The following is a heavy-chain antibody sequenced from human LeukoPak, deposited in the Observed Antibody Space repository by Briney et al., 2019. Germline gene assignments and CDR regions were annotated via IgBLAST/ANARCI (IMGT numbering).Heavy chain of an antibody. Sequence: ASVKVSCKASGYTFTSYYMHWVRQAPGQGLEWMGIINPSGGSTSYAQKFQGRVTITRDTSASTAYMELSSLRSEDTAVYYCASAGSYRSAFDYWGQGTLVTVSS. J-gene: IGHJ4*02. CDR1: GYTFTSYY. CDR2: INPSGGST. D-gene: IGHD1-26*01. V-gene: IGHV1-46*01. CDR3: ASAGSYRSAFDY.